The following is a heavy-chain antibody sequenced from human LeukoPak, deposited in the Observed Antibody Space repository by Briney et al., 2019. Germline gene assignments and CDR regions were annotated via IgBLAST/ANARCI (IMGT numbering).Heavy chain of an antibody. CDR1: GFTFSSYA. J-gene: IGHJ4*02. V-gene: IGHV3-30-3*01. CDR2: ISYDGSNK. D-gene: IGHD4-17*01. Sequence: GGSLRLSCAASGFTFSSYAMHWVRQAPGKGLEWVAVISYDGSNKYYADSVKGRFTISRDNSKNTLYLQMNSLRAEDTAVYYCAREGGRFYGDYGLDYWGQGILVAVSS. CDR3: AREGGRFYGDYGLDY.